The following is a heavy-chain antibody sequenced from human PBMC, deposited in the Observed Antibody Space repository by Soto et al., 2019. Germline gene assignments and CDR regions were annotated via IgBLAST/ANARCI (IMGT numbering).Heavy chain of an antibody. CDR1: GFTFMNFE. CDR3: ARDSIAAPNWFDP. D-gene: IGHD6-6*01. J-gene: IGHJ5*02. V-gene: IGHV3-48*03. Sequence: HPWGSLRLSCAASGFTFMNFEMNFFRHFPGKGLEWISYISSSGSKRYYADSVKGRFIVSRDNSNDSLFLEMNSLRDEDTGVYYCARDSIAAPNWFDPWGQGTLVTVSS. CDR2: ISSSGSKR.